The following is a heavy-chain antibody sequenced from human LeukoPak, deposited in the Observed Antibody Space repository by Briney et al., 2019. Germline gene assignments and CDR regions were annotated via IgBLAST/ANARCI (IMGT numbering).Heavy chain of an antibody. V-gene: IGHV4-31*03. Sequence: QTLSLTRTVSGGSISSGGYYWSWIRQHPGKGLEWIGYIYYSGSTYYNPSLKSRVSISVDTSKNQFSLKLNSVTAADTAVYYCARDSITITVVTRIWYFDLWGRGTLVSVSS. D-gene: IGHD4-23*01. CDR1: GGSISSGGYY. CDR3: ARDSITITVVTRIWYFDL. J-gene: IGHJ2*01. CDR2: IYYSGST.